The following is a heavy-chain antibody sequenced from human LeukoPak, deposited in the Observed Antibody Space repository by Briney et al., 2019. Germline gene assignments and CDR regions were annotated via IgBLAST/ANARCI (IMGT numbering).Heavy chain of an antibody. CDR3: ASVRRGFGESSKYYAYYYMGV. CDR1: GGSLSTYY. CDR2: IYYSGST. D-gene: IGHD3-10*01. Sequence: SETLSLTCTVSGGSLSTYYWSWIRQPPGKGLEWIGYIYYSGSTNYNPSLKSRVTISVDTSKNQFSLKLSSVTAADTAVYYCASVRRGFGESSKYYAYYYMGVWGKGTTVTISS. J-gene: IGHJ6*03. V-gene: IGHV4-59*08.